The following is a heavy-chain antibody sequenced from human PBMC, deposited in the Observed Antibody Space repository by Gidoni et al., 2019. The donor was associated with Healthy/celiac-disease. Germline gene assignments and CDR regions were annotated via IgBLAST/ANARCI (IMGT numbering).Heavy chain of an antibody. CDR3: AATYYYDSSGLYYFDY. D-gene: IGHD3-22*01. CDR1: GFTFSSYA. CDR2: ISGSGGST. V-gene: IGHV3-23*01. J-gene: IGHJ4*02. Sequence: EVQLLESGGGLVQPGGSLRLSCAASGFTFSSYAMSWVRQAPGKGLEWVSGISGSGGSTYYADSVKGRFTISRYNSKNTVYLQMNSLRVEDTAVYYCAATYYYDSSGLYYFDYWGQGTLFTVSS.